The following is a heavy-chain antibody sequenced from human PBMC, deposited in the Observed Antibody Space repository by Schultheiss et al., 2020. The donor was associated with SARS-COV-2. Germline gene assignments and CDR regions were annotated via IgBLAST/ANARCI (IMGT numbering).Heavy chain of an antibody. Sequence: GGSLRLSFAASGFTFSSYGMHWVRQAPGKGLEWVAVISYDGSNKYYADSVKGRFTISRDNSKNTLYLQMNSLRAEDTAVYYCARDGGSGQFDYWGQGTLVTVSS. CDR2: ISYDGSNK. D-gene: IGHD6-19*01. J-gene: IGHJ4*02. V-gene: IGHV3-30*19. CDR1: GFTFSSYG. CDR3: ARDGGSGQFDY.